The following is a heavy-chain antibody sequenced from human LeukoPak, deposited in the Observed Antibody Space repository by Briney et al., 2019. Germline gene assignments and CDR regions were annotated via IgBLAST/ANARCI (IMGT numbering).Heavy chain of an antibody. D-gene: IGHD6-19*01. V-gene: IGHV1-58*02. CDR2: IVVGSGNT. CDR1: GFTFTSSA. Sequence: GTSVKVSCKASGFTFTSSAMQWVRQARGQRLEWIGWIVVGSGNTNYAQKFQERVTITRDMSTSTAYMELSSLRSEDTAVYYCAADSRSGWYPQLDYWGQGTLVTVSS. CDR3: AADSRSGWYPQLDY. J-gene: IGHJ4*02.